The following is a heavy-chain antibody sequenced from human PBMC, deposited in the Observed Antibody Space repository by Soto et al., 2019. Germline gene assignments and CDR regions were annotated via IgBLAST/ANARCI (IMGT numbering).Heavy chain of an antibody. D-gene: IGHD4-17*01. CDR2: ISGSGGST. J-gene: IGHJ6*03. CDR1: GFTFSSYA. V-gene: IGHV3-23*01. CDR3: ANASGDYEYYYYYMDV. Sequence: GGSLRLSCAASGFTFSSYAMTWVRQAPGKGLEWVSAISGSGGSTYYAESVKGRFTISRDNSKNTLYLQMNSLRAEDTAVYYCANASGDYEYYYYYMDVWGKGTTVTVSS.